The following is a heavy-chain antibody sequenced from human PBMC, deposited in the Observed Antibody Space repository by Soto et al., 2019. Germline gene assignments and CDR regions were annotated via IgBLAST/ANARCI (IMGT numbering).Heavy chain of an antibody. J-gene: IGHJ4*02. V-gene: IGHV3-23*01. D-gene: IGHD3-22*01. Sequence: EVQLLESGGGLVQPGGSLRLSCAASGFTFSTYAMSWGRQAPGKGLEWVSDISGSGDGTYYADSVKGRFVSSRDTSKNSLYLNINRLGDDGTALYYWGKVTPYDGGAYWGGFEAWGQGTLVTVSS. CDR2: ISGSGDGT. CDR3: GKVTPYDGGAYWGGFEA. CDR1: GFTFSTYA.